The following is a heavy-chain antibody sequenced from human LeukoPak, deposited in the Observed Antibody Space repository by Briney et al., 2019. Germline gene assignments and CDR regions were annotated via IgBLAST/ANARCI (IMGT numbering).Heavy chain of an antibody. Sequence: SETLSLTCTVSGGSITSYYWSWIRQPPGKGLEWIGEINHSGSTNYNPSLKSRVTISVDTSKNQFSLKLSSVTAADTAVYYYARRWNPYYGSGSHYGYWGPGTLVTVSS. V-gene: IGHV4-34*01. CDR1: GGSITSYY. D-gene: IGHD3-10*01. J-gene: IGHJ4*02. CDR3: ARRWNPYYGSGSHYGY. CDR2: INHSGST.